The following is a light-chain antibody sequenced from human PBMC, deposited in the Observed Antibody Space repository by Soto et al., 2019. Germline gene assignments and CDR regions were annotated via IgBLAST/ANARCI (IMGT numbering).Light chain of an antibody. J-gene: IGKJ5*01. Sequence: IQMTQSPSSLSASVGDRVTITCRASQDIRDELGWFQQKPGRAPKLLISAASTLQSGVPSRFSGSGSGTDFTLTISSLQPEDFATYYCQQSYSTPITFGQGTRLEIK. CDR2: AAS. CDR3: QQSYSTPIT. CDR1: QDIRDE. V-gene: IGKV1-39*01.